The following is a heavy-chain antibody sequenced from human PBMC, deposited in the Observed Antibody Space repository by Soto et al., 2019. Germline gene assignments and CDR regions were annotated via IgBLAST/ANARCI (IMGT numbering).Heavy chain of an antibody. CDR2: ISAYNGNT. CDR1: GYTFTSYG. Sequence: ASVKVSCKASGYTFTSYGISWVRQAPGQGLEWMGWISAYNGNTNYAQKLQGRVTMTTDTSTSTAYMELRSLRSDDTAVYYCARGGYYNWNFHRQSSHDAFDIWGQGTMVTVSS. J-gene: IGHJ3*02. CDR3: ARGGYYNWNFHRQSSHDAFDI. V-gene: IGHV1-18*01. D-gene: IGHD1-7*01.